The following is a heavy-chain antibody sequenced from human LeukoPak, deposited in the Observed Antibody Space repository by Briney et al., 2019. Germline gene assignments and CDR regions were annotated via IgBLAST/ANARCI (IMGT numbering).Heavy chain of an antibody. V-gene: IGHV1-18*01. CDR2: ISAYNGNT. CDR3: ARDGDYYDSSGKGDY. Sequence: ASVKVSCKASGYTFTSYGISWVQQAPGQGLEWMGWISAYNGNTNYAQKLQGRVTMTTDTSTSTAYMELRSLRSDDTAVYYCARDGDYYDSSGKGDYWGQGTLVTVSS. CDR1: GYTFTSYG. J-gene: IGHJ4*02. D-gene: IGHD3-22*01.